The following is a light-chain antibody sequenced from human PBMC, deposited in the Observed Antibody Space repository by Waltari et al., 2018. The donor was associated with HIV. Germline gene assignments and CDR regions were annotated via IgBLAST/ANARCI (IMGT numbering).Light chain of an antibody. CDR2: GKK. CDR3: SSRDSSGNRVV. Sequence: SSELTQDPTMSVALGQTVRITCQGDSLRGYYASWYQQKPGQAPLLVIYGKKSRPSGTPDRFSASSSGDTSSLTVTGAQAEDEADYYCSSRDSSGNRVVFGGGTRLTVL. J-gene: IGLJ2*01. CDR1: SLRGYY. V-gene: IGLV3-19*01.